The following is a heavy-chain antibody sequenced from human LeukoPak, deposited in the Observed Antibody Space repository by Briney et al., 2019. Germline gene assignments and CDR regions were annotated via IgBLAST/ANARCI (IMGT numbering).Heavy chain of an antibody. CDR2: TSGSGGST. D-gene: IGHD3-22*01. V-gene: IGHV3-23*01. Sequence: GGSLRLSCAASGFTFSSYAMGWVRQAPGKGLEWVSATSGSGGSTYYADSVKGRFTISRDNSKNTLYLQMNSLRAEDTAVYYCAKDPQYYYDSSGYPDYWGQGTLVTVSS. CDR1: GFTFSSYA. CDR3: AKDPQYYYDSSGYPDY. J-gene: IGHJ4*02.